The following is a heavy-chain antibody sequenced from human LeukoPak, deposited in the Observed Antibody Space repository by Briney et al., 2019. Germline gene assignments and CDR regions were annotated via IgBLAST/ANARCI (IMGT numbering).Heavy chain of an antibody. D-gene: IGHD4-11*01. CDR3: ARDVNYGAFDI. V-gene: IGHV4-30-2*01. CDR1: GGSISSGGYA. CDR2: IYHSGST. J-gene: IGHJ3*02. Sequence: PSETLSLTCAVSGGSISSGGYAWSWLRQPPGKGLEWIGYIYHSGSTYYNPSLKSRVTISVDRSKNQFSLKLSSVTAADTAVYYCARDVNYGAFDIWGQGTMVTVSS.